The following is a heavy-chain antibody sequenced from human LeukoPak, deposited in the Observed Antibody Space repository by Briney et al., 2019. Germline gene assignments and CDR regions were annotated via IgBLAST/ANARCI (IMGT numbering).Heavy chain of an antibody. J-gene: IGHJ4*02. Sequence: GRSLRLSRAASGFTFSIYTMNWVRQAPGKGLEWVSSITGGSTYIYYADSLKGRFTISRDNAKNSLYLQMNSLRAEDTAVYYCARVIGQYSSSWPFDYWGQGTLVTVSS. CDR3: ARVIGQYSSSWPFDY. D-gene: IGHD6-13*01. CDR1: GFTFSIYT. V-gene: IGHV3-21*01. CDR2: ITGGSTYI.